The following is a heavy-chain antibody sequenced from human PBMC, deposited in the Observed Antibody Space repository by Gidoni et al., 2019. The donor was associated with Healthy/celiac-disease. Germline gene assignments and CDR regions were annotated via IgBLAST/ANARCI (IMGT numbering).Heavy chain of an antibody. CDR3: ARDLSSGSGSYLAGDYYYGMDV. Sequence: QVQLQESGPGLVKPSGTLSLTCAVSGGSISSSNWWSWVRQPPGKGLEWIGEIYHSGSTNYNPSLKSRVTISVDKSKNQFSLKLSSVTAADTAVYYCARDLSSGSGSYLAGDYYYGMDVWGQGTTVTVSS. V-gene: IGHV4-4*02. CDR1: GGSISSSNW. J-gene: IGHJ6*02. D-gene: IGHD3-10*01. CDR2: IYHSGST.